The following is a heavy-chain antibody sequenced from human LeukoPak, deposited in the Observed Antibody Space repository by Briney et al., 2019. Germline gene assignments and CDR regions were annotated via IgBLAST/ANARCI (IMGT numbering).Heavy chain of an antibody. CDR3: ARGWGYCSGGSCYTDY. V-gene: IGHV4-34*01. CDR2: INHSGST. Sequence: SETLSLTCAVYGGSFSGYYWSWIRQPPGKGLEWIREINHSGSTNYNPSLKSRVTISVDTSKNQFSLKLSSVTAADTAVYYCARGWGYCSGGSCYTDYWGQGTLVTVSS. D-gene: IGHD2-15*01. CDR1: GGSFSGYY. J-gene: IGHJ4*02.